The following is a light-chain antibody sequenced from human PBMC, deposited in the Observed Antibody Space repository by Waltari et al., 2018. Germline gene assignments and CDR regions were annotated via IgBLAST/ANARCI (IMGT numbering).Light chain of an antibody. V-gene: IGLV7-43*01. CDR2: STN. J-gene: IGLJ3*02. CDR1: TGAVTSAYR. Sequence: QTVVTQAPSLTVSPGGTVTPPCACNTGAVTSAYRPNWFQQRPGKAPRTLIFSTNNKYTWTPARFSGSLLGGKAALTFSGVQPEDEADYYCLLFSAGAWVFGGGTKLTVL. CDR3: LLFSAGAWV.